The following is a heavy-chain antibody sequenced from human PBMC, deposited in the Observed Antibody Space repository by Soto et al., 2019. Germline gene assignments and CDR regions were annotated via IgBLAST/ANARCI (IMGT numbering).Heavy chain of an antibody. CDR1: GFTFSSYA. V-gene: IGHV3-30-3*01. CDR2: ISYDGSNK. D-gene: IGHD6-6*01. CDR3: ARDQGAARPYYYYGMDV. Sequence: PGGSLRLSCAASGFTFSSYAMHWVRQAPGKGLEWVAVISYDGSNKYYADSVKGRFTISRDNSKNTLYLQMNSLRAEDTAVYYCARDQGAARPYYYYGMDVWGQGTTVTVSS. J-gene: IGHJ6*02.